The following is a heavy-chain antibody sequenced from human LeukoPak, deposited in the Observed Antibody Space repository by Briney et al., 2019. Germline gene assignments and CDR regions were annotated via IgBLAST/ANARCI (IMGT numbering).Heavy chain of an antibody. J-gene: IGHJ4*02. V-gene: IGHV1-8*01. CDR2: MNPNSGNT. D-gene: IGHD4-17*01. CDR3: ARGRNGDSDY. Sequence: ASVKVSCKASEYTFSSYDIHWVRQATGQGLEWMGWMNPNSGNTGYAQKFQGRVTMTRTPSISTAYMELRNLRSDDTAVYYCARGRNGDSDYWGQGTLVTVSS. CDR1: EYTFSSYD.